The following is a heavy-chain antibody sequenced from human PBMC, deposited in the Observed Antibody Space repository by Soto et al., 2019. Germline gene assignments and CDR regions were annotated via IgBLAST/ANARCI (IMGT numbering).Heavy chain of an antibody. Sequence: SETLSLTCTVSGGSISSGGYYWSWIRQHPGKGMEWIGYIYYSGSTYYNPSLKSRVNISVDTSKNQFSLKLSSETAADTAVYYCARGVHGIAAAGFWFDPWGQGTLVTVSS. V-gene: IGHV4-31*03. J-gene: IGHJ5*02. D-gene: IGHD6-13*01. CDR1: GGSISSGGYY. CDR3: ARGVHGIAAAGFWFDP. CDR2: IYYSGST.